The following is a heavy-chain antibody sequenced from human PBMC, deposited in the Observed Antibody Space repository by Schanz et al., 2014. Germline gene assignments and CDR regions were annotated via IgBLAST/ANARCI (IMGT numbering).Heavy chain of an antibody. V-gene: IGHV3-74*01. CDR1: GFTFSSYW. J-gene: IGHJ4*02. CDR2: IKSDGSST. D-gene: IGHD1-1*01. Sequence: EVQLVESGGGLVQPGGSLRLSCAASGFTFSSYWMHWVRQVPGKGLVWVSRIKSDGSSTSYADSVKGRFTISRDNAKNSLYLQMNSLRAEDTAVYYCARDRRNADLDYWGQGTLXTVSS. CDR3: ARDRRNADLDY.